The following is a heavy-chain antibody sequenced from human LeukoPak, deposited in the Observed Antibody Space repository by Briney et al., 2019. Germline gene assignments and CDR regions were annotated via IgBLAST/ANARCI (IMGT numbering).Heavy chain of an antibody. V-gene: IGHV4-59*01. CDR2: IYYSGST. J-gene: IGHJ4*02. CDR3: ARSRSGLWWSMGA. CDR1: GGSISSYY. Sequence: SETLSLTCTVSGGSISSYYWGWIRQPPGKGLEWIGYIYYSGSTNYNPSLKSRVTISVDTSKNQFSLKLSSVTAADTAVYYCARSRSGLWWSMGAWGQGTLVTVSS. D-gene: IGHD2-21*01.